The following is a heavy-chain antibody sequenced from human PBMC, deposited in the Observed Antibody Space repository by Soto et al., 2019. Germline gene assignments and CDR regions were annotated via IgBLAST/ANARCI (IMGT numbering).Heavy chain of an antibody. V-gene: IGHV3-64*01. CDR1: GFTFSSYA. CDR2: ISSNGGST. Sequence: PGGSLSLSCXASGFTFSSYAMHWVRQAPGKGLEYVSAISSNGGSTYYANSVKGRFTISRDNSKNTLYLQMGSLRAEDMAVYYCAREFGCTNGVCYLFDYWGQGTLVTVSS. J-gene: IGHJ4*02. D-gene: IGHD2-8*01. CDR3: AREFGCTNGVCYLFDY.